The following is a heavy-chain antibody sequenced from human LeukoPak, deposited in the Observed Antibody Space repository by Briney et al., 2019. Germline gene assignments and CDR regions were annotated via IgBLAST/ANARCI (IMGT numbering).Heavy chain of an antibody. D-gene: IGHD3-3*01. Sequence: SETLSLTCTVSGGSISGYYWTWIRQPPGKGLEWTGEINHSGSTNYNPSLKSRVTISVDTSKNQFSLKLSSVTAADTAVYYCARGLLRFRPHYYYYMDVWGKGTTVTVSS. CDR3: ARGLLRFRPHYYYYMDV. CDR2: INHSGST. V-gene: IGHV4-34*01. J-gene: IGHJ6*03. CDR1: GGSISGYY.